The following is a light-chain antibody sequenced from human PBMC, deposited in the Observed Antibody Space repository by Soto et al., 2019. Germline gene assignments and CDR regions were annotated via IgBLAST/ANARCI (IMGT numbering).Light chain of an antibody. CDR3: SSYTSSSTVV. Sequence: QSALTQPASVSGSPGQSITFSCTGTSSDVCGYDYVSWYQQHPGKAPKLMIYDVSNRPSGVSNRFSGSKSGNTASLTISGLQAEDEADYYCSSYTSSSTVVFGGGTKLTVL. J-gene: IGLJ2*01. V-gene: IGLV2-14*01. CDR2: DVS. CDR1: SSDVCGYDY.